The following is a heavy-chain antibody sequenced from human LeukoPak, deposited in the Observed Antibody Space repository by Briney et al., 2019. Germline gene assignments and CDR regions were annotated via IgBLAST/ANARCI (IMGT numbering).Heavy chain of an antibody. J-gene: IGHJ4*02. CDR3: ASSLSYYYDSSGYYGY. Sequence: HPGGSLRLSCAASGFTVSSNYMSWVRQAPGKGLEWVSVIYSGGSTYYADSVKGRFTISRDNSKNTLYLQMNSLRAEDTAVYYCASSLSYYYDSSGYYGYWGQGTLVTVSS. CDR1: GFTVSSNY. V-gene: IGHV3-53*01. D-gene: IGHD3-22*01. CDR2: IYSGGST.